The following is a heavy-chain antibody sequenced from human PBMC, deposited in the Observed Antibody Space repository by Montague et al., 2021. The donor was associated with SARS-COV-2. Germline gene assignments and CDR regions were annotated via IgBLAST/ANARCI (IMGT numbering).Heavy chain of an antibody. CDR3: ARGRRPVVVPGAGPAGRAFGI. CDR1: GGSFSNYY. V-gene: IGHV4-34*01. Sequence: SETLPPCAISGGSFSNYYWSWIRQPPGKGLEWIGEVNQSGTTIYNPSVKSGATISEDTSKNQFYLRLNSVTAADTAVYYCARGRRPVVVPGAGPAGRAFGIWGQGTMVTVSS. J-gene: IGHJ3*02. CDR2: VNQSGTT. D-gene: IGHD2-2*01.